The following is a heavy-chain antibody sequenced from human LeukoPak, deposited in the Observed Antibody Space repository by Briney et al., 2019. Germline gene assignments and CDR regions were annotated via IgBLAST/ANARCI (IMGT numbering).Heavy chain of an antibody. CDR2: MSPNSGDT. D-gene: IGHD7-27*01. CDR3: ARGPPNWGYDY. Sequence: ASVKVSCKASGYTFTSYDFNWVRQATGQRPEWMGWMSPNSGDTGYAQKFEERVTMTRNTSISTAYVEQRSLSSDDAGLFYCARGPPNWGYDYWGPRTLVTVSS. CDR1: GYTFTSYD. J-gene: IGHJ4*02. V-gene: IGHV1-8*01.